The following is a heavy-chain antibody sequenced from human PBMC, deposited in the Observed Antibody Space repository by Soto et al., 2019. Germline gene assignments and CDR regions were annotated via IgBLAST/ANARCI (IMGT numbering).Heavy chain of an antibody. J-gene: IGHJ4*02. V-gene: IGHV5-51*01. Sequence: GESLKISCKGSGYRFSTFWIGWVRQMHGKGLEWVAIIYPDQSRAMYSTAFQGQVTISVDKSISTAYLQWNRMQASETAIYYCERRNYDLLTGQRYHLDFWGPGTLVTVS. D-gene: IGHD3-9*01. CDR2: IYPDQSRA. CDR1: GYRFSTFW. CDR3: ERRNYDLLTGQRYHLDF.